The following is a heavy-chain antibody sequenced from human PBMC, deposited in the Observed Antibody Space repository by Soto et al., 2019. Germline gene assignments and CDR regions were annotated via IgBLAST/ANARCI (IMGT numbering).Heavy chain of an antibody. Sequence: PGGSLRLSCAASGFPFSSYAMSWVRQAPGKGLEWVSAISGSGGSTYYADSVKGRFTISRDNSKNTLYLQMNSLRAEDTAVYYCAKVPRYFDWLPEYYFDYWGQGTLVTVSS. CDR1: GFPFSSYA. CDR2: ISGSGGST. V-gene: IGHV3-23*01. D-gene: IGHD3-9*01. J-gene: IGHJ4*02. CDR3: AKVPRYFDWLPEYYFDY.